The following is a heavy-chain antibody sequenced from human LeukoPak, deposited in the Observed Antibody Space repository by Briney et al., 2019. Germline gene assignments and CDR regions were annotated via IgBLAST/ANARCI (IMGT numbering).Heavy chain of an antibody. J-gene: IGHJ4*02. CDR2: IHYSGST. V-gene: IGHV4-39*01. CDR1: GGSISSTSYY. CDR3: ARLNGDFTFDY. D-gene: IGHD4-17*01. Sequence: SETLSLTFTVSGGSISSTSYYWGWIRQPPGKWLEWIGSIHYSGSTYYNSSLRSRVTISVDTSNNQFSLNLRSVTAADTAVYYCARLNGDFTFDYWGQGTLVTVSS.